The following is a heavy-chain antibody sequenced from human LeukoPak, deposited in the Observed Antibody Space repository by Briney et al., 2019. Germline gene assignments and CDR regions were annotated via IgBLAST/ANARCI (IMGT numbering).Heavy chain of an antibody. J-gene: IGHJ4*02. CDR3: ARLIVVMVSATADY. CDR1: GDSISSSSYY. CDR2: IYYNGGT. V-gene: IGHV4-39*01. Sequence: SETLSLTCTASGDSISSSSYYWGWIRQPPGKGLEWIGSIYYNGGTYYNPSLKSRVTISVDTSKNQFSLKLNSVTAADTAVYYCARLIVVMVSATADYWGQGTLVTVSS. D-gene: IGHD2-15*01.